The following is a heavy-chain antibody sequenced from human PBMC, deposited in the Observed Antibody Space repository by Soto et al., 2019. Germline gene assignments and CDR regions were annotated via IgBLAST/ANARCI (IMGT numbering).Heavy chain of an antibody. CDR2: INAGNGNT. CDR3: ARDMGFGLSDY. J-gene: IGHJ4*02. Sequence: QVQLVQSGDEVKKPGASVKDSCKASGYTFTSYAMHWMRQAPGQRLEWMGWINAGNGNTKYSQKFQGRVTITRDTSASTAYMELSSLRSEDTAVYYCARDMGFGLSDYWGQGTLVTVSS. CDR1: GYTFTSYA. D-gene: IGHD3-10*01. V-gene: IGHV1-3*01.